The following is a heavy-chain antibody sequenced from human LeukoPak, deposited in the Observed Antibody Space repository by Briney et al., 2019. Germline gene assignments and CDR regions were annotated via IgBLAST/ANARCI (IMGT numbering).Heavy chain of an antibody. CDR1: GGSISSYY. D-gene: IGHD3-22*01. J-gene: IGHJ3*02. CDR3: ARYDSSGYYHGSTFDI. CDR2: IYYSGST. V-gene: IGHV4-59*01. Sequence: SETLSLTCTVSGGSISSYYWSWIRQPPGKGLEWIGYIYYSGSTNYNPSLKSRVTISVDTSKNQSSLKLSSVTAADTAVYYCARYDSSGYYHGSTFDIWGQGTMVTVSS.